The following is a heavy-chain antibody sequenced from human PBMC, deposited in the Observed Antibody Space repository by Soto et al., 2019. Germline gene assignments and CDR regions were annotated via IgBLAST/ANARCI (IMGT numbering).Heavy chain of an antibody. CDR1: GFSLTTSGVG. V-gene: IGHV2-5*02. CDR3: AHRVLRTVFGLVTTTAIFFDF. J-gene: IGHJ4*02. CDR2: IYWDDDK. D-gene: IGHD3-3*01. Sequence: QITLNESGPTVVRPTETLTLTCRFSGFSLTTSGVGVGWIRQSPGKAPEWLALIYWDDDKRYSASLKSRLTITKDTSKNQVVLTLSDLYPTDTATYYCAHRVLRTVFGLVTTTAIFFDFWGPGTPVAVSS.